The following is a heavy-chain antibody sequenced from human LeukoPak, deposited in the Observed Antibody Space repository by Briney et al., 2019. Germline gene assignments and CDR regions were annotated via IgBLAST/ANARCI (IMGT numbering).Heavy chain of an antibody. Sequence: SVKVSCKASGGTFSSYAISWVRQAPGQGLEWMGGIIPIFGTVNYAQKFQGRVTITTDESTSTAYMELSSLRSEDTAVYYCARFRPPDYYYMDVWGKGTTVTVSS. V-gene: IGHV1-69*05. CDR3: ARFRPPDYYYMDV. J-gene: IGHJ6*03. D-gene: IGHD6-6*01. CDR1: GGTFSSYA. CDR2: IIPIFGTV.